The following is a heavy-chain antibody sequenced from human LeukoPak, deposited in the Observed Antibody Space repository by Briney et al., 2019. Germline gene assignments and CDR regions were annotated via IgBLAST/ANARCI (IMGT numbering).Heavy chain of an antibody. Sequence: PGGSLRLSCEASGFRFSDYFMSWIRQAPGKGLEWLSYINSGGTNILYAESVKGRFTISRDNAKNSLYLQMNSLRAEDTAVYYCARERLIEGYDSSGYLHWGQGTLVTVSS. CDR3: ARERLIEGYDSSGYLH. V-gene: IGHV3-11*04. J-gene: IGHJ1*01. D-gene: IGHD3-22*01. CDR2: INSGGTNI. CDR1: GFRFSDYF.